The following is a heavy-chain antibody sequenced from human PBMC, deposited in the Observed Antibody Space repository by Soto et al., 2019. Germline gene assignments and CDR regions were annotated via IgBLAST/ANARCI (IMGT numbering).Heavy chain of an antibody. CDR1: GYTFTSFG. V-gene: IGHV1-18*01. CDR2: ISTYNHHT. Sequence: ASVKVSCKASGYTFTSFGITWVRQAPGQGQEWEGWISTYNHHTNYAQKFQGRVTMTTDTSTSTAFMEVRSLRSDDTAVYYCARWDCSSTSCRSNAFEIWGQGTMVTVSS. J-gene: IGHJ3*02. D-gene: IGHD2-2*01. CDR3: ARWDCSSTSCRSNAFEI.